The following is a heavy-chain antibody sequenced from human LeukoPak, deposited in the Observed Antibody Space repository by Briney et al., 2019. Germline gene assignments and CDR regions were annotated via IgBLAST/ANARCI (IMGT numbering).Heavy chain of an antibody. CDR1: GYTFTSYD. D-gene: IGHD2-2*01. Sequence: ASVKVSCKASGYTFTSYDINWVRQATGQGLEWMGWMNPNSGNTGYAQKFQGRVTITRNTSTSTAYMELSSLRSEDTAVYYCARFGYCSSTSCYGDAFDIWGQGTMVTVSS. V-gene: IGHV1-8*03. CDR2: MNPNSGNT. J-gene: IGHJ3*02. CDR3: ARFGYCSSTSCYGDAFDI.